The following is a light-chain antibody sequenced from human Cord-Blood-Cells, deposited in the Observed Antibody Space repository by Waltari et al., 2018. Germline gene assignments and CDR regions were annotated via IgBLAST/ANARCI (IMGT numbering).Light chain of an antibody. CDR1: QSISSY. CDR3: QQSYSTLT. V-gene: IGKV1-39*01. Sequence: DIQMTQCPSSLSASVGDRVTITCRASQSISSYLNWYQQKPGKAPKLLIYAASSLQSGVPSRFSGSGSGTDFTLTISSLQPEDFATYYCQQSYSTLTFGGGTKVEIK. J-gene: IGKJ4*01. CDR2: AAS.